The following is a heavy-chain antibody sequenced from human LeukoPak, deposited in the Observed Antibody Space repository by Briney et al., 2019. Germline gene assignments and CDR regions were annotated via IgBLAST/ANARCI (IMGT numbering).Heavy chain of an antibody. CDR1: GYIFTIYG. CDR2: ISADNGNT. V-gene: IGHV1-18*01. J-gene: IGHJ4*02. CDR3: ARDGYFDY. Sequence: GASVKVSCKASGYIFTIYGIGWVRQAPGQGLEWMGWISADNGNTNYAQNLQGRVTMTTDTSTSTAYMEVRSLKSDDTAVYYCARDGYFDYWGQGTLVTVSS.